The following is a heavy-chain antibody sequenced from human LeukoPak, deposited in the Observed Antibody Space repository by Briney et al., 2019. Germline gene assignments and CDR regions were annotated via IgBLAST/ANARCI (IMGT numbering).Heavy chain of an antibody. CDR2: ISGRDTNT. Sequence: GGSLRLSCAASGFTFNTYGMSWVRQAPGKGLEWVSAISGRDTNTYYAVSVEGRLTVSRDNSKNTLYLQMNSLRAEDTAVYYCARRSDYGSNGNYFDYWGQGTPVTVSS. J-gene: IGHJ4*02. D-gene: IGHD4-23*01. V-gene: IGHV3-23*01. CDR3: ARRSDYGSNGNYFDY. CDR1: GFTFNTYG.